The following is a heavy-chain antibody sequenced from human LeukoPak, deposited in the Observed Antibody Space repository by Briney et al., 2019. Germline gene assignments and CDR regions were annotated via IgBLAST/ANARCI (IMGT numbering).Heavy chain of an antibody. CDR1: GFTFSNAW. V-gene: IGHV3-74*01. CDR2: INSDGSST. Sequence: GGSLRLSCAASGFTFSNAWMNWVRQAPGKGLVWVSRINSDGSSTSYADSVKGRFTISRDNAKNTLYLQMDSLRAEDTAVYYCAREGEYCSSTSCYKVVYNWFDPWGQGTLVTVSS. J-gene: IGHJ5*02. CDR3: AREGEYCSSTSCYKVVYNWFDP. D-gene: IGHD2-2*02.